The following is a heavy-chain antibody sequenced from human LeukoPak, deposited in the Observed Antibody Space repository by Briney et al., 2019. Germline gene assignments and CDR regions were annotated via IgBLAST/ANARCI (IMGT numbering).Heavy chain of an antibody. D-gene: IGHD4-17*01. V-gene: IGHV3-48*01. J-gene: IGHJ4*02. CDR2: ISSSSSTI. CDR1: GFTFSSYS. CDR3: ARDRGLRLPFFD. Sequence: PGGSLRLSCAASGFTFSSYSMNWVRRAPGKGLEWVSYISSSSSTIYYADSVKGRFTISRDNAKNSLYLQMNSLRAEDTAVYYCARDRGLRLPFFDWGQGTLVTVSS.